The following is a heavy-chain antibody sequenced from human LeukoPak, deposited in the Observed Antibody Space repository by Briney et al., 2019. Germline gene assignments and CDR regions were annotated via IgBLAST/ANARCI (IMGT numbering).Heavy chain of an antibody. CDR2: IKQDGGEK. D-gene: IGHD6-25*01. J-gene: IGHJ4*02. CDR1: GFTFSSSW. Sequence: GGSLRLSCAASGFTFSSSWMTWVRQAPGKGLEWVANIKQDGGEKYYVDSEKGRFTISRDNAKNSLYLQMNSLRAEDTAVYYCARDLYNSASKWGQGTLVTVSS. V-gene: IGHV3-7*03. CDR3: ARDLYNSASK.